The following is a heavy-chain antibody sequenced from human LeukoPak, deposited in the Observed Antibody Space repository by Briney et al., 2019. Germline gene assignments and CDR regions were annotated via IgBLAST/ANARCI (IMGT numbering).Heavy chain of an antibody. CDR1: GFTFSSYA. CDR3: ARDPPNRYSSSWFLDY. Sequence: GGSLRLSCAASGFTFSSYAMSWVRQAPGKGLEWVAVIWYDGSNKYYADSVKGRFTISRDNSKNTLYLQMNSLRAEDTAVYYCARDPPNRYSSSWFLDYWGQGTLVTVSS. V-gene: IGHV3-33*08. J-gene: IGHJ4*02. D-gene: IGHD6-13*01. CDR2: IWYDGSNK.